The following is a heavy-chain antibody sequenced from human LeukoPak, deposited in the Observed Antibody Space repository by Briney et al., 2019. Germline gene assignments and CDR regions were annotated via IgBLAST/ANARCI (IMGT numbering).Heavy chain of an antibody. V-gene: IGHV4-30-2*01. CDR3: ARGPIGGVVLETTLGYFDP. Sequence: SETLSLTCTVSGGSIASSGWHWSWLRRPPGKGLEWIAYIYHSGGTYSSPPLRNRVTISVDRYKNQFFLNLRSATDADTAMYYCARGPIGGVVLETTLGYFDPWGQGTLVTVSS. CDR1: GGSIASSGWH. D-gene: IGHD6-25*01. CDR2: IYHSGGT. J-gene: IGHJ5*02.